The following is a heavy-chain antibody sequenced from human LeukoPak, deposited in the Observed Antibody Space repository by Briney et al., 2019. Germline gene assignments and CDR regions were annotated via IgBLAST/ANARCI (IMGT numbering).Heavy chain of an antibody. V-gene: IGHV4-59*01. Sequence: PSQTLSLTCTVSGGSISSYYWSWIRQPPGKGLEWIGYIYYSGSTNYNPSVKSRVTISVDTSKNQFSLKLSSVTAADTAVYYCAREAAAGTSYYYGMDVWGQGTTVTVSS. CDR3: AREAAAGTSYYYGMDV. J-gene: IGHJ6*02. CDR1: GGSISSYY. CDR2: IYYSGST. D-gene: IGHD6-13*01.